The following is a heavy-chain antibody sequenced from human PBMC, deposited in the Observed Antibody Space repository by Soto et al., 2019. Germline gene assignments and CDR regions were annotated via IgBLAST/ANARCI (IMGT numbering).Heavy chain of an antibody. D-gene: IGHD3-22*01. CDR1: GGTFSSYT. V-gene: IGHV1-69*04. CDR2: IIPILGIA. Sequence: SVKVSCKASGGTFSSYTISWVRQAPGQGLEWMGRIIPILGIANYAQKFQGRVTITADKSTSTAYMELSSLRSEDTAVYYCARDSNYYDSRDQLGRAFDIWGQGTMVTVSS. J-gene: IGHJ3*02. CDR3: ARDSNYYDSRDQLGRAFDI.